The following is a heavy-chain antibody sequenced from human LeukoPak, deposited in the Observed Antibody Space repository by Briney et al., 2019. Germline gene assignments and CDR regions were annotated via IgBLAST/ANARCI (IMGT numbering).Heavy chain of an antibody. CDR3: ARDRTGTFDY. D-gene: IGHD3/OR15-3a*01. CDR1: GYSISSGYY. J-gene: IGHJ4*02. CDR2: IYHSGST. Sequence: SETLSLACTVSGYSISSGYYWGWIRQPPGKGLEWIGSIYHSGSTYYNPSLKSRVTISVDTSKNQFSLNLSSVTAADTAVYYCARDRTGTFDYWGQGTLVTVSS. V-gene: IGHV4-38-2*02.